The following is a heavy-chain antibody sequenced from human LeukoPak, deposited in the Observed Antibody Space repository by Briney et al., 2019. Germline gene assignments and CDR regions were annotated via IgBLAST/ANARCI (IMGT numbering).Heavy chain of an antibody. CDR2: ISGSGGST. Sequence: GGSLRLSCAASGFTVSSNYMSWVRQAPGKGLEWVSAISGSGGSTYYADSVKGRFTISRDNSKNTLYLQMNSLRAEDTAVYYCAKHQSGSYYYFDYWGQGTLVTVSS. J-gene: IGHJ4*02. D-gene: IGHD1-26*01. CDR3: AKHQSGSYYYFDY. CDR1: GFTVSSNY. V-gene: IGHV3-23*01.